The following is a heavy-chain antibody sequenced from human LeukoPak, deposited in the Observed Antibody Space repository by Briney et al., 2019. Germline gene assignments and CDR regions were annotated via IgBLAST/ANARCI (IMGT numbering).Heavy chain of an antibody. V-gene: IGHV4-4*07. CDR1: GGSISSYY. J-gene: IGHJ6*03. CDR3: ARRALTYYYDSSGYAYYYYMDV. Sequence: PSETLSLTCTVSGGSISSYYWSWIRQPAGKGLEWIGRIYTSGSTNYNPSLKSRVTMPVDTSKNQFSLKLSSVTAADTAVYYCARRALTYYYDSSGYAYYYYMDVWGKGTTVTISS. D-gene: IGHD3-22*01. CDR2: IYTSGST.